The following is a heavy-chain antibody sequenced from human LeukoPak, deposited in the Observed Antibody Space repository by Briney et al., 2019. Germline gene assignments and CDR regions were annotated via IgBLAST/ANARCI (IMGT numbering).Heavy chain of an antibody. CDR2: IRSDGSTT. CDR3: IRVWRYLAFDH. J-gene: IGHJ4*01. Sequence: GGSLRLSSVESRFTFSNFLMHCVRQAPGKGLVWVSRIRSDGSTTDYADSVKGRFTISRDNAKNTLYLQMNSLRAEDTAVYYCIRVWRYLAFDHWGHGTLVTVSS. V-gene: IGHV3-74*01. CDR1: RFTFSNFL. D-gene: IGHD3-3*01.